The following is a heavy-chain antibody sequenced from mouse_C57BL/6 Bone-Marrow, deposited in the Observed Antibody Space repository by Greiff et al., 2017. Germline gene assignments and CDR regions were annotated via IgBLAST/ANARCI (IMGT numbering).Heavy chain of an antibody. Sequence: EVQLQQSGPELVKPGASVQMSCKASGYTFTDYNMHWVKQSHGKSLEWIGYINPNNGGTSYNQKFKGKATLTVNKSSSTAYMELRSLTSEDSAVYYGARDGYRPRFAYWGQGTLVTVSA. D-gene: IGHD2-3*01. CDR3: ARDGYRPRFAY. V-gene: IGHV1-22*01. J-gene: IGHJ3*01. CDR2: INPNNGGT. CDR1: GYTFTDYN.